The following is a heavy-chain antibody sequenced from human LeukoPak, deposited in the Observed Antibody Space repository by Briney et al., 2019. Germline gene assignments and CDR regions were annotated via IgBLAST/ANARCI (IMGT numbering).Heavy chain of an antibody. Sequence: GGSLRLSCAASGFTFSSYGMHWVRQTPGKGLEWVSYISSSGSTIYYADSVKGRFTISRDNAKNSLYLQMNSLRAEDTAVYYCARVRATTIFDYWGQGTLVTVSS. J-gene: IGHJ4*02. CDR2: ISSSGSTI. V-gene: IGHV3-48*04. CDR1: GFTFSSYG. CDR3: ARVRATTIFDY. D-gene: IGHD5-12*01.